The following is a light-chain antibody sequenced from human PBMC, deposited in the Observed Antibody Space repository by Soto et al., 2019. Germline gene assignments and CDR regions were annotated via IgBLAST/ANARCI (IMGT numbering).Light chain of an antibody. Sequence: DIQMTQSPSSLSASVGDRVTITCRASQGISNYLAWYQQKPGKVPKLLIYAASTLQSGVASRFSGSESGTDFNLTISSLQPEDVATDYCQKYYSAPWRFDQGTKVEIK. CDR1: QGISNY. CDR3: QKYYSAPWR. V-gene: IGKV1-27*01. J-gene: IGKJ1*01. CDR2: AAS.